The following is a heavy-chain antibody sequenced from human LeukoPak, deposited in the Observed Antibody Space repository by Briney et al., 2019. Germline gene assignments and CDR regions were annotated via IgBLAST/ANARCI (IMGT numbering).Heavy chain of an antibody. CDR1: GFTFGPYM. Sequence: PGGSLRLSCAASGFTFGPYMMHWVRQAPGKGLEWGSCISSSSTYIYYADSLKGRSTISRDNTMNSLYLQMNSLRAEDTAVYYCARDVTDHSICSGGSYYTYQFDYWGQGTLVTVSS. J-gene: IGHJ4*02. D-gene: IGHD2-15*01. CDR2: ISSSSTYI. V-gene: IGHV3-21*01. CDR3: ARDVTDHSICSGGSYYTYQFDY.